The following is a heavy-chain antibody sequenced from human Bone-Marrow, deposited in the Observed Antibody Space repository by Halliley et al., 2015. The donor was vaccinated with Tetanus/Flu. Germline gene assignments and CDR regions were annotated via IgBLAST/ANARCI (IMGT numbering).Heavy chain of an antibody. CDR3: ARAEQPRGHNDAFDI. V-gene: IGHV5-10-1*01. J-gene: IGHJ3*02. Sequence: MGRLFPLDSYSSYRPSFQGHVTISLDKSINTAYLQWSSLEASDTAMYYCARAEQPRGHNDAFDIWGQGTMVIVSS. D-gene: IGHD6-13*01. CDR2: LFPLDSYS.